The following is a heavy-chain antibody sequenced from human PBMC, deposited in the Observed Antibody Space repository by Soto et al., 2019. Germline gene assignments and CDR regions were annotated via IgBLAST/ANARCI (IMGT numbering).Heavy chain of an antibody. CDR1: SGSISSRNW. D-gene: IGHD3-3*01. CDR3: ASREFGVDDFDI. J-gene: IGHJ3*02. Sequence: QVQLQESGPGLVKPSGTLSLTCAVSSGSISSRNWWSWVRQPPGKGLEWIGEIYKSGSTNYNPSLMSRVNIAVDKSKNPFSLNLTSVTAAYTAVYYCASREFGVDDFDIWGQGTMVIVSS. V-gene: IGHV4-4*02. CDR2: IYKSGST.